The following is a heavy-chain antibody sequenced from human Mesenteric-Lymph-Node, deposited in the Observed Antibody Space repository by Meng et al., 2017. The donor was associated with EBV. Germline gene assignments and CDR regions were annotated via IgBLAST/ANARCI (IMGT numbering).Heavy chain of an antibody. D-gene: IGHD2-2*01. CDR2: IYYSGST. CDR1: GDSISSGDNY. J-gene: IGHJ4*02. Sequence: QVQLQESGPGLLKPSQTLSLTCAVSGDSISSGDNYWGWIRQPPGKGLEWIGYIYYSGSTYYNPSLKSRVSISVDTSKNQFSLKLSSVTAADTAVYYCARGGYCSSISCYVDYWGQGTLVTVSS. V-gene: IGHV4-30-4*01. CDR3: ARGGYCSSISCYVDY.